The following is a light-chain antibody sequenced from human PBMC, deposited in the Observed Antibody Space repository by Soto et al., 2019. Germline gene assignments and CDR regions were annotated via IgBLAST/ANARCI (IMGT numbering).Light chain of an antibody. J-gene: IGKJ2*01. CDR2: WAS. V-gene: IGKV4-1*01. CDR1: QTVFHSSYNKDF. Sequence: DIVMTQSPDSLSVSLGERATINCKSSQTVFHSSYNKDFLAWYQQKPGQPPKLLFYWASTRESGVPARFSGGGSGTDFSLPISSPQPEDVAVYYCQQYYSSLTFGQGTKLEIK. CDR3: QQYYSSLT.